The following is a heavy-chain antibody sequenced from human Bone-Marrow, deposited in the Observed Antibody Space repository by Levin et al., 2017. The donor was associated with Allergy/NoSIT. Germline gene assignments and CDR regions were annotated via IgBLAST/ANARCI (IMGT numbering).Heavy chain of an antibody. CDR3: ARVRYCISTSCYASYYYGMDV. CDR1: GYTFTSYD. D-gene: IGHD2-2*01. CDR2: MNPNSGNT. J-gene: IGHJ6*02. Sequence: ASVKVSCKASGYTFTSYDINWVRQATGQGLEWMGWMNPNSGNTGYAQKFQGRVTMTRNTSISTAYMELSSLRSEDTAVYYCARVRYCISTSCYASYYYGMDVWGQGTTVTVSS. V-gene: IGHV1-8*01.